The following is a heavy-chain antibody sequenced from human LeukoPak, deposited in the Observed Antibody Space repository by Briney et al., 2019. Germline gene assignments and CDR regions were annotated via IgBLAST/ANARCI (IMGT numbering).Heavy chain of an antibody. V-gene: IGHV3-21*01. CDR1: GFTFSSYS. CDR3: ASFGANWGSATRYYFDY. CDR2: ISSSSSYI. Sequence: GGSLRLSCAASGFTFSSYSMNWVRQAPGKGLEWVPSISSSSSYIYYADSVKGRFTISRDNAKNSLYLQMNSLRAEDTAVYYCASFGANWGSATRYYFDYWGQGTLVTVSS. J-gene: IGHJ4*02. D-gene: IGHD7-27*01.